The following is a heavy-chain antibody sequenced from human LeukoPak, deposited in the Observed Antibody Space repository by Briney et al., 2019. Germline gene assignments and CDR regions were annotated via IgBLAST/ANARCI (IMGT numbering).Heavy chain of an antibody. Sequence: ASVKVSCKASGYTFTSYGISWVRQDPRQGLEWMGWISAYNGNTNYAQKLQGRVTMTTDTSTSTAYMELRSLRSDDTAVYYFARVEGDCSSTSCYVGYFDYWGQGTLVTVSS. CDR3: ARVEGDCSSTSCYVGYFDY. J-gene: IGHJ4*02. CDR1: GYTFTSYG. V-gene: IGHV1-18*01. D-gene: IGHD2-2*01. CDR2: ISAYNGNT.